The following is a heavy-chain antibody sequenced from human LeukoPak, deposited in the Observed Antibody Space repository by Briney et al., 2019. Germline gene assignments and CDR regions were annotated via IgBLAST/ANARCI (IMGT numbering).Heavy chain of an antibody. J-gene: IGHJ4*02. Sequence: SQTLSLTCAISGDGVSSNSAAWSWIRQSPSRGLEWLGWTYYRSKSSNDYAVSVKSRITITPDTSKNHFSLQLNSVTPEDTAVYHCARDVDFWSGYSYYFDYWGQGTLVTVSS. CDR2: TYYRSKSSN. V-gene: IGHV6-1*01. D-gene: IGHD3-3*01. CDR3: ARDVDFWSGYSYYFDY. CDR1: GDGVSSNSAA.